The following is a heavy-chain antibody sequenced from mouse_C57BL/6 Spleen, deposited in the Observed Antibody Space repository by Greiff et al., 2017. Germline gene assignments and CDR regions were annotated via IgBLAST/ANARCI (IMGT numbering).Heavy chain of an antibody. CDR1: GYTFTDYY. V-gene: IGHV1-75*01. CDR3: VYYGSREGGFDY. J-gene: IGHJ2*01. D-gene: IGHD1-1*01. Sequence: QLKESGPELVKPGASVKISCKASGYTFTDYYINWVKQRPGQGLEWIGWIFPGSGSSFQNEKFKGKATLTVDKSSSTAYMLLSTLPSEDSAVYCVVYYGSREGGFDYWGQGTTLTVSS. CDR2: IFPGSGSS.